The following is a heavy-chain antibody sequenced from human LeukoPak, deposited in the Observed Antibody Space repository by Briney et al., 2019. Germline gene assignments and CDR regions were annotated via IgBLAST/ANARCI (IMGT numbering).Heavy chain of an antibody. J-gene: IGHJ4*02. V-gene: IGHV3-23*01. CDR1: GFTFSSYA. CDR2: ISGSGGST. Sequence: PGGSLRLSCAASGFTFSSYAMSWVRQAPGKGLEWVSAISGSGGSTYYADSVKGRFTISRDNSKNTLYLQMNSLRAEDTAVYYCAKASDASKPKLWFGELLFFLDYWGQGTLVTVSS. CDR3: AKASDASKPKLWFGELLFFLDY. D-gene: IGHD3-10*01.